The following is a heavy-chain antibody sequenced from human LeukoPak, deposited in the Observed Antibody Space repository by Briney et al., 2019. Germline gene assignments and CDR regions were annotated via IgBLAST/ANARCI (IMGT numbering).Heavy chain of an antibody. V-gene: IGHV1-2*02. Sequence: ASVKVSCKASGYTFTGYYMYWVRQAPGQGLEWMGWINPNSGGTNYAQKFQGRVTMTRDTSISTAYMELSRLRSDDTAVYYCARQPLGIAVAGSFDYWGQGTLVTVSS. CDR3: ARQPLGIAVAGSFDY. CDR1: GYTFTGYY. D-gene: IGHD6-19*01. CDR2: INPNSGGT. J-gene: IGHJ4*02.